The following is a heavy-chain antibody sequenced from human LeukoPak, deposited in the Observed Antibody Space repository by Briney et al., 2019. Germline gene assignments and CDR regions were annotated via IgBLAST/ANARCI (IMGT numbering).Heavy chain of an antibody. J-gene: IGHJ6*03. CDR2: ISTSGST. V-gene: IGHV4-61*02. Sequence: SQTLSLTCTVSGGSISSGSYYWSWIRQPAGKGLEWIGRISTSGSTNYNPSLKSRLTISVDTFKNQFSLKLTSVTAADTAVYYCARDSGDYPYFMDVWGTGTTVTVSS. D-gene: IGHD4-17*01. CDR3: ARDSGDYPYFMDV. CDR1: GGSISSGSYY.